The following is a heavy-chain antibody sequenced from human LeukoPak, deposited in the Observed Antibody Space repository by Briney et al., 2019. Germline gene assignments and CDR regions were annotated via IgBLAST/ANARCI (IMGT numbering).Heavy chain of an antibody. CDR3: AREYGTSEAFDI. J-gene: IGHJ3*02. V-gene: IGHV3-21*01. Sequence: GGSLKLSCAASGFTFSSYSMNWVRQAPGKGLEWVSSISSSSSYIYYADSVKGRFTISRDNAKNSLYLQMNSLRAEDTAVYYCAREYGTSEAFDIWGQGTMVTVSS. CDR2: ISSSSSYI. CDR1: GFTFSSYS. D-gene: IGHD1-1*01.